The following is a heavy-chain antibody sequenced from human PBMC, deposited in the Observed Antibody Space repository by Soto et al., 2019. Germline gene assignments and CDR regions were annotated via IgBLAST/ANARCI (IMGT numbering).Heavy chain of an antibody. CDR3: ASTLTRSGYGSSSHLRNYYYYYGMDV. D-gene: IGHD5-12*01. Sequence: GASVKVSFKASGYTFTSYAMHWVRQAPGQRLEWMGWINAGNGNTKYSQKFQGRVTITRDTSASTAYMELSSLRSEDTAVYYCASTLTRSGYGSSSHLRNYYYYYGMDVWGQGTTVTVSS. CDR1: GYTFTSYA. CDR2: INAGNGNT. J-gene: IGHJ6*02. V-gene: IGHV1-3*01.